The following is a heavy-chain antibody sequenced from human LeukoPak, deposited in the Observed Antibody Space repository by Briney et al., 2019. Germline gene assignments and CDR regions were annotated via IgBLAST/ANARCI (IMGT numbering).Heavy chain of an antibody. V-gene: IGHV4-34*01. CDR1: GGSFSGYY. Sequence: PSETLSLTCAVYGGSFSGYYWSWIRQHPGKGLEWIGEINHSGSTNYNPSLKSRVTISVDTSKNQFSLKLSSVTAADTAVYYCARGAPRGYYYDSSGSKPFDYWGQGTLVTVSS. J-gene: IGHJ4*02. CDR2: INHSGST. D-gene: IGHD3-22*01. CDR3: ARGAPRGYYYDSSGSKPFDY.